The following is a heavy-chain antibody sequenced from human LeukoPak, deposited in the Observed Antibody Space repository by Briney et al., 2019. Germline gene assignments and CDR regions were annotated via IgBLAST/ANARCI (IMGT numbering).Heavy chain of an antibody. V-gene: IGHV1-2*02. Sequence: ASVKVSCKAFGYTFTDYHMHWVRQAPGQGLEWMGWINPNSGDTNYAQKFQGRVTMTRDTTISTAYMELSRLRSDDTAVFYCASLMAHLDYWGQGTLVTVSS. CDR1: GYTFTDYH. D-gene: IGHD2-8*01. J-gene: IGHJ4*02. CDR2: INPNSGDT. CDR3: ASLMAHLDY.